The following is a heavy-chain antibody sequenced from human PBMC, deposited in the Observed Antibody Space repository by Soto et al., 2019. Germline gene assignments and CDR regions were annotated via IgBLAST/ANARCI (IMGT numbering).Heavy chain of an antibody. D-gene: IGHD2-21*01. J-gene: IGHJ3*02. CDR1: GYRLTSQT. CDR3: ARLRFCGGDSCYPLDI. V-gene: IGHV1-3*01. CDR2: IIAGSDNT. Sequence: QVQLVQSGAEVKKPGASVKVSCKASGYRLTSQTIHWVRQAPGQRLEWMGGIIAGSDNTKYSQNFQDRLTITRDTAASTVYMDLSRLTSEDTAVYYCARLRFCGGDSCYPLDIWGPGTMVIVSS.